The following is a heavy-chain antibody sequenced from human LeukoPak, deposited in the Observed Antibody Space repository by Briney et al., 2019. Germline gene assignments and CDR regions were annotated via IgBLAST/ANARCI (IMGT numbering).Heavy chain of an antibody. CDR3: ARSPVAIVVVTAILEAGNWFDP. V-gene: IGHV1-2*02. Sequence: ASVKVSCKASGYTFTGYYMHWVRQAPGQGLEWMGWINPNSGGTNYAQKFQGRVTMTWDTSISTAYMELSRLRSDDTAVYYCARSPVAIVVVTAILEAGNWFDPWGQGTLVTVSS. CDR2: INPNSGGT. CDR1: GYTFTGYY. J-gene: IGHJ5*02. D-gene: IGHD2-21*02.